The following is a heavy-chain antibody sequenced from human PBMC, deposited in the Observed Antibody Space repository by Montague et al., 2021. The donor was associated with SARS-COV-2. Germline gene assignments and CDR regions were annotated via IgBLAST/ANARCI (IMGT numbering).Heavy chain of an antibody. CDR1: GDSVAINIAT. D-gene: IGHD2-2*01. Sequence: CAISGDSVAINIATCNWNRHTPSSRLDWLVRSYYRSEWYNDYAESVKSRITIDPDTSKHQFSLHLNSVTPEDTAVYYCARIPVGSKYYFDFWGQGTLVTVSS. J-gene: IGHJ4*02. CDR2: SYYRSEWYN. CDR3: ARIPVGSKYYFDF. V-gene: IGHV6-1*01.